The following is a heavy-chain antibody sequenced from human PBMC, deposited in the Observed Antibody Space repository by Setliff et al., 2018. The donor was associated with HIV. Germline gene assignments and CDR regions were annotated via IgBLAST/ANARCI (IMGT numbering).Heavy chain of an antibody. CDR1: GFTFSSYA. CDR3: AKDGISGGAYPPYYFDY. J-gene: IGHJ4*01. D-gene: IGHD2-15*01. V-gene: IGHV3-30*04. Sequence: GGSLRLSCAASGFTFSSYAMHWVRQAPGKGLEWVAVISYDGSNKYYADSMKGRFTISRDNSKNTLYLQMNGLRVEDTAVYYCAKDGISGGAYPPYYFDYWGHGTLVTVSS. CDR2: ISYDGSNK.